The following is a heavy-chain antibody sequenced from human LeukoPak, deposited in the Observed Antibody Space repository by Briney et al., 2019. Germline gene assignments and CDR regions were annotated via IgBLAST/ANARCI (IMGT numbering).Heavy chain of an antibody. CDR3: ATSRGYCSSTSCSGVFDY. V-gene: IGHV1-24*01. Sequence: ASVKVSCKVSGYTLTELSMHWVRQAPGKGLEWMGGFDPEDGETIYAQKFQGRVTMTEDTSTGTAYMELSSLRSEDTAVYYCATSRGYCSSTSCSGVFDYWGQGTLVTVSS. CDR2: FDPEDGET. CDR1: GYTLTELS. D-gene: IGHD2-2*01. J-gene: IGHJ4*02.